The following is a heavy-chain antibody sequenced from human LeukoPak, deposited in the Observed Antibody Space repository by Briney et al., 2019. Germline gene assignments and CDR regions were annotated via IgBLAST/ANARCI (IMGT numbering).Heavy chain of an antibody. CDR2: IYYSGST. J-gene: IGHJ6*02. CDR3: ARLVLRYYYYYYGMDV. D-gene: IGHD1-26*01. Sequence: SQTLSLTCTVSGGSISSGGYYWSWIRQHPGKGLEWIGYIYYSGSTYYNPSLKSRVTISVDTSKNQFSLKLSSVTAADTAVYYCARLVLRYYYYYYGMDVWGQGTTVTVSS. CDR1: GGSISSGGYY. V-gene: IGHV4-31*03.